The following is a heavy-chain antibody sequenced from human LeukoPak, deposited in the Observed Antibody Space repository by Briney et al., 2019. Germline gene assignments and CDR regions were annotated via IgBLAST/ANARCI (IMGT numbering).Heavy chain of an antibody. CDR2: IYYSGST. J-gene: IGHJ5*02. Sequence: SETLSLTCTVSGGSISSYYWSWIRQPPGKGLEWIGYIYYSGSTNYNPSLKSRVTISVDTSKNQFSLKLSSVTAADTAVYYCARGVYVGRSGELRSGNWFDPWGQGTLVTVSS. V-gene: IGHV4-59*12. CDR3: ARGVYVGRSGELRSGNWFDP. D-gene: IGHD3-10*01. CDR1: GGSISSYY.